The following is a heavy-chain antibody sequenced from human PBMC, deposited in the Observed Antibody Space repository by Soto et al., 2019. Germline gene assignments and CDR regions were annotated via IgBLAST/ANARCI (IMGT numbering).Heavy chain of an antibody. V-gene: IGHV3-15*01. CDR1: GFTFSNAW. Sequence: GGSLRLSCAASGFTFSNAWMSWVRQAPGKGLEWVGRIKSKTDGGTTDYAAPVKGRFAISRDDSKNMVYLEMNSLQTEDTAMYYFTTDSYITTITVRFDYWGQGTLVTVSS. D-gene: IGHD3-22*01. CDR3: TTDSYITTITVRFDY. J-gene: IGHJ4*02. CDR2: IKSKTDGGTT.